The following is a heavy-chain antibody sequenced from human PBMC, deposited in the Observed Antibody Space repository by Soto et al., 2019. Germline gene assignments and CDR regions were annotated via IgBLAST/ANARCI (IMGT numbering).Heavy chain of an antibody. V-gene: IGHV3-30*18. CDR3: AKAGGGFGDFVHH. CDR2: ILYDGSVK. Sequence: QVQLVESGGSVVQPGRSLRLSCAASGFTFSSYGMHWVRQAPGKGLEWVTGILYDGSVKYYADSVKGRFTISRENSKNTLYLQMNSLRTEDSAVYYCAKAGGGFGDFVHHWGQGTPVTVSS. CDR1: GFTFSSYG. D-gene: IGHD3-10*01. J-gene: IGHJ4*02.